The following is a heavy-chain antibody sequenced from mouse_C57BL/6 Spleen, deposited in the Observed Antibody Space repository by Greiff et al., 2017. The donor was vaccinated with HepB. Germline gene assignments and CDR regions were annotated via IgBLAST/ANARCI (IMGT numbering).Heavy chain of an antibody. CDR2: ILPGSGST. Sequence: VQLVESGAELLKPGASVKLSCKATGYTFTGYWIEWVKQRPGHGLEWIGEILPGSGSTNYNEKFKGKATFTADTSSNTAYMQLSSLTTEDSAIYDCARTFSTTVVRYFDVWGTGTTVTVSS. V-gene: IGHV1-9*01. D-gene: IGHD1-1*01. CDR3: ARTFSTTVVRYFDV. CDR1: GYTFTGYW. J-gene: IGHJ1*03.